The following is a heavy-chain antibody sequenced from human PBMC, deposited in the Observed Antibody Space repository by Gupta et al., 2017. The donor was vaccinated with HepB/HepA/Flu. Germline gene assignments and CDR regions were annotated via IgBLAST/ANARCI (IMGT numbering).Heavy chain of an antibody. Sequence: QITLKESGPTLVKRTQTLTLTCTFSGFSVSTHGVGVGWVRQPPGKALEWLALIYSDDDKRYNPSLKSRLTITKDTSKNQVVFAMTNVDPVDTATYFCTHRGYGNYLDYWGQGTLVTVSS. D-gene: IGHD5-18*01. J-gene: IGHJ4*02. CDR2: IYSDDDK. CDR3: THRGYGNYLDY. V-gene: IGHV2-5*02. CDR1: GFSVSTHGVG.